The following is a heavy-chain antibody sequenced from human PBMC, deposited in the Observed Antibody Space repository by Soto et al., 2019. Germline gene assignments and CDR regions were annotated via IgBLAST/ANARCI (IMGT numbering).Heavy chain of an antibody. CDR2: IWDDGSNK. D-gene: IGHD1-26*01. Sequence: GGPLRLSCAASGFTFSSYGMPWDSQAPGKGLEWVAVIWDDGSNKYYADSVKGLFTISRDNSENTLYLQMNSLRAEDTAVYYCSTAPVGGNWFDPFGQGTLVTVSS. J-gene: IGHJ5*02. CDR3: STAPVGGNWFDP. CDR1: GFTFSSYG. V-gene: IGHV3-33*01.